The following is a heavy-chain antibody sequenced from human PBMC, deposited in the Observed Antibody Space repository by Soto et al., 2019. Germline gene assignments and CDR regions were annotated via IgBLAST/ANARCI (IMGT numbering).Heavy chain of an antibody. Sequence: GGSLRLSCAASGFTFSSYAMSWVRQAPGKGLEWVSAISGSGGSTYYADSVKGRFTISRDNSKNTLYLQMNSLRAEDTAVYYCAKAGDCTNGVCYYYYYYGMDVWGQGTTVTVSS. CDR3: AKAGDCTNGVCYYYYYYGMDV. V-gene: IGHV3-23*01. J-gene: IGHJ6*02. CDR1: GFTFSSYA. CDR2: ISGSGGST. D-gene: IGHD2-8*01.